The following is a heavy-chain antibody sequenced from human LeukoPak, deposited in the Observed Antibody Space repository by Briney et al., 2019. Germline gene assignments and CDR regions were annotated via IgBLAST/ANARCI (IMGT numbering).Heavy chain of an antibody. V-gene: IGHV1-2*02. CDR2: INPNSGGT. CDR1: GYTFTGYY. Sequence: ASVKVSCKASGYTFTGYYMHWVRQAPGQGLEWMGWINPNSGGTNYAQKFQGRATMTRDTSISTAYMELSRLRSDDTAVYYCAREYQLLYNWFDPWGQGTLVTVSS. J-gene: IGHJ5*02. D-gene: IGHD2-2*01. CDR3: AREYQLLYNWFDP.